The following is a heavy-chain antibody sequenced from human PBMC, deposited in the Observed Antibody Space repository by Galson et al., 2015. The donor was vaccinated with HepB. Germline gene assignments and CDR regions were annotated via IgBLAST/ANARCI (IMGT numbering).Heavy chain of an antibody. V-gene: IGHV3-30*04. J-gene: IGHJ4*02. CDR1: GFTFNNYA. Sequence: SLRLSCAASGFTFNNYALHWVRQAPGKGLEWVALISHDGRNKYYADSVKGRFTISRDNSKNTLYLQMSSLRSEDTAVFYCARDGPSYYNDTSGYYVGYWGQGTLVTVSS. D-gene: IGHD3-22*01. CDR2: ISHDGRNK. CDR3: ARDGPSYYNDTSGYYVGY.